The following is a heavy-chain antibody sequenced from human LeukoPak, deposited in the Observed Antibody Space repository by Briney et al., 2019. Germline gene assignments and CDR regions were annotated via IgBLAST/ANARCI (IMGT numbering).Heavy chain of an antibody. CDR1: GGSISTSYY. CDR3: ARAIAVAGSLYDAFDI. V-gene: IGHV4-38-2*02. Sequence: PSETLSLTCTVSGGSISTSYYWGWIRQPPGKGLEWIGSIYHSGNTYYNPSLKSRVTISVDTSKNQFSLKLSSVTAADTAVYYCARAIAVAGSLYDAFDIWGQGTMVTVSS. J-gene: IGHJ3*02. D-gene: IGHD6-19*01. CDR2: IYHSGNT.